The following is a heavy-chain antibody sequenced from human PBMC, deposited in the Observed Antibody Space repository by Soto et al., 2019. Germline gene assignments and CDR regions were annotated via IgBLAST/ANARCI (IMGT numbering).Heavy chain of an antibody. CDR2: INAGNGNT. J-gene: IGHJ5*02. CDR1: GYTFTSYA. D-gene: IGHD2-2*01. Sequence: GASVKVSCKASGYTFTSYAMHWVRQAPGQRLEWMGWINAGNGNTKYSQKFQGRVTITRDTSASTAYMELSSLRSEDTAVYYCARGGCRLGGSCYAGLNWLDPWGEGTLVTVPS. CDR3: ARGGCRLGGSCYAGLNWLDP. V-gene: IGHV1-3*01.